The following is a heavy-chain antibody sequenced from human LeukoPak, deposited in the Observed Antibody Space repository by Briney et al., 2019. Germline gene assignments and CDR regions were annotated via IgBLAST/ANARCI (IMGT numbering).Heavy chain of an antibody. J-gene: IGHJ1*01. D-gene: IGHD6-6*01. CDR3: APSTEYFQH. CDR2: MNPDGSGK. CDR1: GFTFSTYW. Sequence: GGSLRLSCAASGFTFSTYWMSWVRQSPGKGLEWVGNMNPDGSGKTYVDSVKGRFTMSRDNAKNSLYLQMNSLRAEDTAVYYCAPSTEYFQHWGQGTLVTVSS. V-gene: IGHV3-7*01.